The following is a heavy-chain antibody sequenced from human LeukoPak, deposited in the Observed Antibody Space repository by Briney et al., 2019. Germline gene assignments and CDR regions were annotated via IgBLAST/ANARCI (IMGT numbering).Heavy chain of an antibody. Sequence: GGSLRLSCAASGFTFSSFSMNWARQAPGKGLEWISYIASSSSSMYYADSVKGRFTISRDNAKNSLYLQMNSLTAEDTAVYYCARVIGSYGDSAYWGQGTLVIVSS. V-gene: IGHV3-48*04. CDR2: IASSSSSM. CDR3: ARVIGSYGDSAY. J-gene: IGHJ4*02. CDR1: GFTFSSFS. D-gene: IGHD4-17*01.